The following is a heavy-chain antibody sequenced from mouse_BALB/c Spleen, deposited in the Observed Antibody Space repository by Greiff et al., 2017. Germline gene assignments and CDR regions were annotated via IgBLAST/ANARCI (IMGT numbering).Heavy chain of an antibody. CDR2: IWAGGST. Sequence: VQRVESGPGLVAPSQSLSITCTVSGFSLTSYGVHWVRQPPGKGLEWLGVIWAGGSTNYNSALMSRLSISKDNSKSQVFLKMNSLQTDDTAMYYCAASGYGNYAWFAYWGQGTLVTVSA. D-gene: IGHD2-10*02. CDR1: GFSLTSYG. V-gene: IGHV2-9*02. CDR3: AASGYGNYAWFAY. J-gene: IGHJ3*01.